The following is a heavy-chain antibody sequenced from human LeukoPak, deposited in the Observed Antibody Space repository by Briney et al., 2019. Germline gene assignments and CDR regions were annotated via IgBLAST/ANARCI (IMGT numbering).Heavy chain of an antibody. CDR3: ARGRGRFLEWLFAY. V-gene: IGHV1-2*06. CDR1: GYTFTGYY. D-gene: IGHD3-3*01. Sequence: ASVRVSCKASGYTFTGYYMHWVRQAPGQGREWMGRIYPNSGGTNYAQKFQGRVTMTRDTSISTAYMELSRLRSDDTAVYYCARGRGRFLEWLFAYWGQGTLVTVSS. CDR2: IYPNSGGT. J-gene: IGHJ4*02.